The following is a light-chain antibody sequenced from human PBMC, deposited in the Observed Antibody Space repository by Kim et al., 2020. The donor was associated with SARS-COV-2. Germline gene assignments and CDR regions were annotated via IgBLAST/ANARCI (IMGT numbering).Light chain of an antibody. CDR1: QSVSSSY. Sequence: LSPGERATLSCRASQSVSSSYLAWYQQKPGQAPRLLIYGTSSRATGIPDKFIGSGSGKDFTLTISRLEPEDFAVYYCQQYGSSSWTFGQGTKLEI. CDR2: GTS. CDR3: QQYGSSSWT. V-gene: IGKV3-20*01. J-gene: IGKJ1*01.